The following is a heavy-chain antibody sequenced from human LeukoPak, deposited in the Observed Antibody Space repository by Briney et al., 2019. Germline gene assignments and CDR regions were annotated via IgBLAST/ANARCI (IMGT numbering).Heavy chain of an antibody. Sequence: PGGSLRLSCAASGFTFSSYSMNWVRQAPGKGLEWVSSISGSSVYIFYADSVKGRFTISRDNAKNSLYLQMNSLRAEDTAVYYCARGDLSSGWNIDYWGQGTLVTVSS. CDR1: GFTFSSYS. CDR3: ARGDLSSGWNIDY. CDR2: ISGSSVYI. V-gene: IGHV3-21*01. J-gene: IGHJ4*02. D-gene: IGHD6-19*01.